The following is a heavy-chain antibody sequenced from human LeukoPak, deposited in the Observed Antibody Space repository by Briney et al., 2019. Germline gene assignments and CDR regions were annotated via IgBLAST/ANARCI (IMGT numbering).Heavy chain of an antibody. J-gene: IGHJ4*02. CDR2: ISYDGSNK. CDR1: GFTFSSYA. V-gene: IGHV3-30*04. Sequence: PGRSPRLSCAASGFTFSSYAMHWVRQAPGKGREGVAVISYDGSNKYYADSVKGRFTISRDNSKNTLYLQMNSLRAEDTAVYYCAGCGYSYGSYFDYWGQGTLVTVSS. D-gene: IGHD5-18*01. CDR3: AGCGYSYGSYFDY.